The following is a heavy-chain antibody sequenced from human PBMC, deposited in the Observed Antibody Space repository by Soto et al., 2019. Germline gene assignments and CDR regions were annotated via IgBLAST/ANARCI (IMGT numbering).Heavy chain of an antibody. D-gene: IGHD5-12*01. V-gene: IGHV6-1*01. Sequence: SQTLSLTCAISGDSVSSNSAAWNWIRQSPSRGLEWLGRTYYRSKWYNDYAVSVKSRITINPDTSKNQFSLQLNSVTPEDSSVDYCAREGYSGYDVYFDYWGQGTLVTVSS. CDR3: AREGYSGYDVYFDY. CDR2: TYYRSKWYN. J-gene: IGHJ4*02. CDR1: GDSVSSNSAA.